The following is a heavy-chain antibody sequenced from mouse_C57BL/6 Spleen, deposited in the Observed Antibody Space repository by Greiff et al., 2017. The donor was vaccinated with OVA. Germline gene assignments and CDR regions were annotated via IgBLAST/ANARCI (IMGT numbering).Heavy chain of an antibody. CDR3: ARGYYGRLYWYFDV. J-gene: IGHJ1*03. V-gene: IGHV5-4*03. CDR2: ISDGGSYT. Sequence: EVMLVESGGGLVKPGGSLKLSCAASGFTFSSYAMSWVRQTPEKRLEWVATISDGGSYTYYTDNVKCQFTISRDHAKNNLYLQMSHLKSEDTAMYYCARGYYGRLYWYFDVWGTGTTVTVSS. D-gene: IGHD1-1*01. CDR1: GFTFSSYA.